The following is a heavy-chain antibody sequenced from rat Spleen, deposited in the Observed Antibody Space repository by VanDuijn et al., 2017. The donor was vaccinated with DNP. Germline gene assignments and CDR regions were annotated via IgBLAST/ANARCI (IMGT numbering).Heavy chain of an antibody. CDR3: TTALGDA. V-gene: IGHV5-31*01. J-gene: IGHJ4*01. CDR2: ITSSGGGA. Sequence: EVQLVESGGDLVQPGRSLKLSCVASGFTFSDYWMTWIRQVPGKGLEWVASITSSGGGAYYPDSVKGRFTISRDNTRNTIYLQMNSLRSEDTATYYCTTALGDAWGQGTSVTVSS. CDR1: GFTFSDYW.